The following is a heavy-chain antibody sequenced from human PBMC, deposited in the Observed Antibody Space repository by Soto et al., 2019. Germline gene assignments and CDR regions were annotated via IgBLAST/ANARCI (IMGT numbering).Heavy chain of an antibody. CDR3: ARDCYDSSGFQNDP. CDR2: INAGNGNT. Sequence: ASVKVSCKASGYTFTNYAIHWVRQAPGQRLEWMGWINAGNGNTKYSQKFQGRVTITRDTSASTGYMELSGLRSEDTAVYYCARDCYDSSGFQNDPRGQGTLVTVSS. CDR1: GYTFTNYA. D-gene: IGHD3-22*01. J-gene: IGHJ5*02. V-gene: IGHV1-3*01.